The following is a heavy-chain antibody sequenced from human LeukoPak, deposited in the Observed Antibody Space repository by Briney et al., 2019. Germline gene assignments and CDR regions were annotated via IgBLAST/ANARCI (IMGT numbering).Heavy chain of an antibody. J-gene: IGHJ4*02. V-gene: IGHV3-21*01. Sequence: GGSLRLSCAASGFTFDDYGMSWVRQAPGKGLEWVSFISSSGAYIFSADSLKGRFTISRDNAKNSLYLQMNSLRAEDTAVYYCARDSGESSHIFDYWGQGTLVTVSS. CDR3: ARDSGESSHIFDY. D-gene: IGHD3-16*02. CDR1: GFTFDDYG. CDR2: ISSSGAYI.